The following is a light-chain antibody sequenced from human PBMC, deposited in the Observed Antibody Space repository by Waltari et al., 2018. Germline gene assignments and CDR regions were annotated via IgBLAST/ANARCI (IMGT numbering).Light chain of an antibody. V-gene: IGKV3-15*01. CDR1: QSVTTN. CDR3: HQYNDGPPFN. J-gene: IGKJ2*01. Sequence: EIVMTQSPATLPVSPGERAIISCRASQSVTTNLAWYQQNPGQPPRPLIYGASPRATVIPARFSGSGSGTEFTLTITSLQSEDFAVYYCHQYNDGPPFNFGQGTKLEIK. CDR2: GAS.